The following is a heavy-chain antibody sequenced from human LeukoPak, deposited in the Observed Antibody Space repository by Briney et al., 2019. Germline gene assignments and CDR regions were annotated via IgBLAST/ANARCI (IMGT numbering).Heavy chain of an antibody. V-gene: IGHV3-23*01. CDR3: AKAIVSVAAAGVAFVY. CDR1: GFTSSSHA. CDR2: IRGSGGST. Sequence: GGSLRLSCAASGFTSSSHAMSWVRQAPGKGLGWVSAIRGSGGSTYYADSVKGRFTIFRDNSKNTLYLQMNSLRAEDTDVYYCAKAIVSVAAAGVAFVYWGQGTLVTVSS. J-gene: IGHJ4*02. D-gene: IGHD6-13*01.